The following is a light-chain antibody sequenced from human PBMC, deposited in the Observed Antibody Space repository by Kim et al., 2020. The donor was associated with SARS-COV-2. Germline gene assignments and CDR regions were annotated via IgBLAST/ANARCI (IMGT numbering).Light chain of an antibody. Sequence: QSVLTQPPSVSGATGQRVTISCTGSSSNLGAGYDVNWYQQLPGTVPKLLIYANSNRPSGVPGRFSGSKSGSSASLAITGLQAEDETDYYCQSYDSSLSGYVFGTGTKVTVL. J-gene: IGLJ1*01. V-gene: IGLV1-40*01. CDR2: ANS. CDR3: QSYDSSLSGYV. CDR1: SSNLGAGYD.